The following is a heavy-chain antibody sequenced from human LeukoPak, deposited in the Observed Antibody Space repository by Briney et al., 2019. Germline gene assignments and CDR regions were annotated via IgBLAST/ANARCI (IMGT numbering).Heavy chain of an antibody. CDR2: INHSGST. CDR3: ARGGWLHLYDY. D-gene: IGHD5-24*01. J-gene: IGHJ4*02. V-gene: IGHV4-39*07. CDR1: GGSVSSGSFY. Sequence: SETLSLTCTVSGGSVSSGSFYWSWIRQPPGKGLEWIGEINHSGSTNYNPSLKSRVTISVDTSKNQFSLELSSVTAADTAVYYCARGGWLHLYDYWGQGTLDTVSS.